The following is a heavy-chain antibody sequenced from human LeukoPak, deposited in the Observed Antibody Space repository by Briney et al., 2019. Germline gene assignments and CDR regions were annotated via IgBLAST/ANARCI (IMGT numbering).Heavy chain of an antibody. CDR2: MSCDATNK. CDR1: GFTFSSYG. Sequence: GGSLRLSCAASGFTFSSYGVHWVRQAPGKGLEWVAIMSCDATNKYYADSVKGRFTISRDNSKNTLYLHMNSLRAEDTAMYYCAGQGAMTTRVDYFLHWGQGTLVTVSS. V-gene: IGHV3-30*03. J-gene: IGHJ1*01. D-gene: IGHD1-26*01. CDR3: AGQGAMTTRVDYFLH.